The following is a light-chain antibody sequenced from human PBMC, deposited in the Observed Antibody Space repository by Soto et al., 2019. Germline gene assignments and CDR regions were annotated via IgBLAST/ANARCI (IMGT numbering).Light chain of an antibody. Sequence: QSALTQPPSASGSPGQSVTISCTGTSSDVGGYNYVSWYQQHPGKAPKLMIYEVSKRPSGVPDRFSVSKSGNTASLTVSGLQAEDEADYYCSSYAGSNMVVFGGGTKLTVL. CDR1: SSDVGGYNY. J-gene: IGLJ2*01. CDR3: SSYAGSNMVV. CDR2: EVS. V-gene: IGLV2-8*01.